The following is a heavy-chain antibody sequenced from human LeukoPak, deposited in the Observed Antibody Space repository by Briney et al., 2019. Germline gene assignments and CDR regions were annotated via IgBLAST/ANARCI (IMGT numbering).Heavy chain of an antibody. CDR1: GFTFSSYW. Sequence: GGSLRLSCAASGFTFSSYWMSWVRQAPGKGLEWVANIKQDGREKYYVDSVKGRFTISRDNHKNSLYLQMNSLRAEDTAVYYCARADYYGSGSYYKDYWGQGTLVTVSS. D-gene: IGHD3-10*01. V-gene: IGHV3-7*01. CDR3: ARADYYGSGSYYKDY. CDR2: IKQDGREK. J-gene: IGHJ4*02.